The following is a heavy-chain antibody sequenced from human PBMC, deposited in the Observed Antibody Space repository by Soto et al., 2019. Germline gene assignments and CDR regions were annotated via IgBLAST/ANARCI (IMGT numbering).Heavy chain of an antibody. CDR2: ISGYNGNK. CDR3: ATAPETFDS. J-gene: IGHJ4*02. V-gene: IGHV1-18*01. CDR1: GYTFTSYG. Sequence: GASVKVSCEASGYTFTSYGISWVRQAPGQGLEWMGWISGYNGNKKYAQKLQGRVTMTTDTSTSTAYMELRSLRSDDTAVYYCATAPETFDSWAQGTLVTVSS.